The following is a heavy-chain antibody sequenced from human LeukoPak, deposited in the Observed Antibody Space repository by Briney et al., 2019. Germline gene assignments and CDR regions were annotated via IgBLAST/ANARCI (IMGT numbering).Heavy chain of an antibody. D-gene: IGHD2-2*03. V-gene: IGHV3-23*01. CDR3: AKMDIVVVPAAPGAFDI. CDR2: ISGSGGST. CDR1: GFTFSSYA. Sequence: PGGSLRLSCAASGFTFSSYAMSWVRQAPEKGLEWVSAISGSGGSTYYADSVKGRFTISRDNSKNTLYLQMNSLRAEDTAVYYCAKMDIVVVPAAPGAFDIWGQGTMVTVSS. J-gene: IGHJ3*02.